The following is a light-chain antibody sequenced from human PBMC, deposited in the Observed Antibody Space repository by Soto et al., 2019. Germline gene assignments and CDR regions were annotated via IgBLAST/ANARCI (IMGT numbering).Light chain of an antibody. CDR1: SSDVGGYNY. J-gene: IGLJ1*01. CDR3: SSYTGSTTLV. Sequence: QSVLTQPASVSGSPGQSITISCTGTSSDVGGYNYVSWYQQHPGKAPKLFIFAASNRPSGVSNRFSGSKSGNTASLTISGLQAEDEADYYCSSYTGSTTLVFGTGTKVTVL. V-gene: IGLV2-14*01. CDR2: AAS.